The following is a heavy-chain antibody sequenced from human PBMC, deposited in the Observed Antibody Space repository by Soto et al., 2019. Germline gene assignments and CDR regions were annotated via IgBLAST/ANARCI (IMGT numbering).Heavy chain of an antibody. V-gene: IGHV4-59*08. CDR3: ARQDSSSWYWVYGMDV. D-gene: IGHD6-13*01. CDR1: GGSISSYY. J-gene: IGHJ6*02. CDR2: IHYSGST. Sequence: SETLSLTCTVSGGSISSYYWSWIRQPPGKGLEWIGYIHYSGSTKYNPSLKSRVTISVDTSKNQFSLKLSSVTASDTAVYYCARQDSSSWYWVYGMDVWGQGTTVTVS.